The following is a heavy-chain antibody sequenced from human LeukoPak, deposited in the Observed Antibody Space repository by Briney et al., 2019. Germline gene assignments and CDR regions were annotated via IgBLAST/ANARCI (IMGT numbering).Heavy chain of an antibody. CDR2: ISGSGGST. CDR3: AKHPPGTVFSGVDHGMDV. Sequence: GGSLRLSCAASGFTFSSYAMSWVRQAPGKGLEWVSAISGSGGSTYYADSVKGRFTISRDNSKNTLYLQMNSLRAEDTAVYYCAKHPPGTVFSGVDHGMDVWGQGTTVTVSS. V-gene: IGHV3-23*01. J-gene: IGHJ6*02. D-gene: IGHD4-4*01. CDR1: GFTFSSYA.